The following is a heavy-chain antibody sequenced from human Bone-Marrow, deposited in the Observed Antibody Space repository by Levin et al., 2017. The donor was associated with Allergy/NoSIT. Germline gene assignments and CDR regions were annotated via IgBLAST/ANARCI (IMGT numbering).Heavy chain of an antibody. J-gene: IGHJ4*02. CDR2: MNAANGNT. Sequence: GESLKISCKTSGYTFTSYAMHWVRQAPGQSLEWMGWMNAANGNTKYSLKFQGRVTITRDTSARTSYMELSHLTSEDTAMYYCTRSGPSKAAEEYWGQRALVTVSS. V-gene: IGHV1-3*01. CDR3: TRSGPSKAAEEY. D-gene: IGHD6-13*01. CDR1: GYTFTSYA.